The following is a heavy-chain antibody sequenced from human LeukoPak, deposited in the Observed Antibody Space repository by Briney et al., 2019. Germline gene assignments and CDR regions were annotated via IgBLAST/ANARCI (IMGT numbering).Heavy chain of an antibody. CDR2: ISAYNGNT. Sequence: ASVKVSCKASGYTFTSYGISWVRQAPGQGLEWMGWISAYNGNTNYAQKLQGRVTMTTDTSTSTAYMELSSLRSEDTAAYYCAILGVAAAGRHNWFDPWGQGTLVTVSS. CDR1: GYTFTSYG. CDR3: AILGVAAAGRHNWFDP. V-gene: IGHV1-18*01. J-gene: IGHJ5*02. D-gene: IGHD6-13*01.